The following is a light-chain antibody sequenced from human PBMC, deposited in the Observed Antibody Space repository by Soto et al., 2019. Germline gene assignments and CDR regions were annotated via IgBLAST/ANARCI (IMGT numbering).Light chain of an antibody. J-gene: IGKJ5*01. CDR2: ATS. Sequence: EIVMTQSPATLSVSPGERATLSCRASQSVSSNLAWYQQKPGQAPRLLIYATSIRATGIPARFSGSGSGTEFTLTISSLQSEDFALYYCQQYNSWPPITFGQGTRLEIK. CDR3: QQYNSWPPIT. V-gene: IGKV3-15*01. CDR1: QSVSSN.